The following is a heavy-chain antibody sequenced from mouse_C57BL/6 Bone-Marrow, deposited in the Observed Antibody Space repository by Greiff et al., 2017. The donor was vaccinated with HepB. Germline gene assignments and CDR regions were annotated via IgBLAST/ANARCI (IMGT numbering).Heavy chain of an antibody. CDR1: GYTFTSYW. V-gene: IGHV1-50*01. CDR2: IDPSDSYT. CDR3: ARSGSSGYEYYAMDY. D-gene: IGHD3-2*02. J-gene: IGHJ4*01. Sequence: QVQLQQSGAELVKPGASVKLSCKASGYTFTSYWMQWVKQRPGQGLEWIGEIDPSDSYTNYNQKFKGKATLTVDTSSSTAYMQLSSLTSEDSAVYYCARSGSSGYEYYAMDYWGQGTSVTVSS.